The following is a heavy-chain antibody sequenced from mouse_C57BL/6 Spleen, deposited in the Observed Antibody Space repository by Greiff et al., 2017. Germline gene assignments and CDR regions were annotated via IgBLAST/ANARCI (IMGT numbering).Heavy chain of an antibody. J-gene: IGHJ2*01. D-gene: IGHD3-1*01. CDR1: GYTFTSYW. CDR2: IHPNSGST. Sequence: VQLQQPGAELVKPGASVKLSCKASGYTFTSYWMHWVQQRPGQGLEWIGMIHPNSGSTNYNEKFKSKATLNVDKTSSTAYMQLSTLTSEDSEVYNGASSGLDIGVDYWGQRTTVTVSS. V-gene: IGHV1-64*01. CDR3: ASSGLDIGVDY.